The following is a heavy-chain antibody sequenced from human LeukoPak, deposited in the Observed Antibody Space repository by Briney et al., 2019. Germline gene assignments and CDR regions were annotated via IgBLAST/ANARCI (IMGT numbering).Heavy chain of an antibody. D-gene: IGHD2-2*01. CDR2: INAGNGNT. V-gene: IGHV1-3*01. CDR1: GYTFTNYA. CDR3: ALIVPVASFDY. Sequence: ASVKVSCKASGYTFTNYAIHWARQAPGQRLEWMGWINAGNGNTKYSQKFQGRVTITRDTSASTAYMELSSLRSEDTAIYYCALIVPVASFDYWGQGTLVTVSS. J-gene: IGHJ4*02.